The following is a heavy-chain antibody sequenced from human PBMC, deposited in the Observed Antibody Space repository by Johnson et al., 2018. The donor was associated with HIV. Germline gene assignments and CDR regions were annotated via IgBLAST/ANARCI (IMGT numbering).Heavy chain of an antibody. CDR2: INWNGGST. CDR3: ARYSVSDDAFDI. CDR1: GFTFDDYG. V-gene: IGHV3-20*04. J-gene: IGHJ3*02. Sequence: VQLVESGGGLVQPGRSLRLSCAASGFTFDDYGMSWVRQPPGKGLEWVSDINWNGGSTGYADSVKGRFTVSRENAKNSLYLQMNSLRAGDTAVYYCARYSVSDDAFDIWGQGTMVTVSS. D-gene: IGHD2-21*01.